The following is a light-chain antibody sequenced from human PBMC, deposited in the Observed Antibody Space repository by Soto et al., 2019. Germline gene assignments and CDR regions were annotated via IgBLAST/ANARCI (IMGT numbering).Light chain of an antibody. V-gene: IGKV3-20*01. Sequence: EIVLTQSPGTLSLSPGEGATLSCRASQSVSTNFFAWYQQKPGQAPRLLIYGASTRATGIPDKFSGSGSGTDFTLTISRLEPVDFAVYYCQQYGITSWTFGQGTKV. CDR2: GAS. CDR3: QQYGITSWT. J-gene: IGKJ1*01. CDR1: QSVSTNF.